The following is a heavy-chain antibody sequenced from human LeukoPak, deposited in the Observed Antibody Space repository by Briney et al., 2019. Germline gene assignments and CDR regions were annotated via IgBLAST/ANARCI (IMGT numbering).Heavy chain of an antibody. D-gene: IGHD3-22*01. CDR3: ARDREAYYYDSSGYSFDY. J-gene: IGHJ4*02. CDR2: IFYSGST. V-gene: IGHV4-39*07. CDR1: GDSISRSNRF. Sequence: SETLSLTCTVSGDSISRSNRFWGWIRQPPGKGLEWIGSIFYSGSTFYNPSLKSRVTISVDTSKNQFSLKLSSMTPADTAVYYCARDREAYYYDSSGYSFDYWGQGTLVTVSS.